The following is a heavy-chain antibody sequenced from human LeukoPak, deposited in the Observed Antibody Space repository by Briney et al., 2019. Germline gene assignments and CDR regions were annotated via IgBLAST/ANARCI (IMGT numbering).Heavy chain of an antibody. CDR1: GGSFSGYY. V-gene: IGHV4-34*01. J-gene: IGHJ6*02. D-gene: IGHD1-7*01. Sequence: PSETLSLTCAVYGGSFSGYYWSWIRQPPGKGLEWIGEINHSGSTNYNPSLKSRVTISVDTSKNQFSLKLSSVTAADTAVYYCARGNLNWNYPGNYYGMDVWGQGTTVTVSS. CDR2: INHSGST. CDR3: ARGNLNWNYPGNYYGMDV.